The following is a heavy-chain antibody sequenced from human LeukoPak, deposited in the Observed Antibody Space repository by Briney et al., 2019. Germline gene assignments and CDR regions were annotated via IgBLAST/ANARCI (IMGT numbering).Heavy chain of an antibody. CDR1: GDSISSHY. CDR3: AREGIVRTYDQ. Sequence: SETLSLTCTVSGDSISSHYWYWFRRPPGKELEWIACIYYSGITHYNPSLKSRVTISLDTSKNQFSLRLNSVTAADTAVYYCAREGIVRTYDQWGQGTLVTVSS. J-gene: IGHJ4*02. CDR2: IYYSGIT. D-gene: IGHD2/OR15-2a*01. V-gene: IGHV4-59*11.